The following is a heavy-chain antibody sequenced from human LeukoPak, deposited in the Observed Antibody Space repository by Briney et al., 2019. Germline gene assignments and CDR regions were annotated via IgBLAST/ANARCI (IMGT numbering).Heavy chain of an antibody. CDR2: ISSSSSYI. Sequence: PGGSLRLSCAASGFTFSSYSRNWVRQAPGKGLEWVSSISSSSSYIYYADSVKGRFTISRDNAKNSLYLQMNSLRAEDTAVYYCARETLSDYGDYVRAFRYWGQGTLVTVSS. CDR1: GFTFSSYS. CDR3: ARETLSDYGDYVRAFRY. D-gene: IGHD4-17*01. V-gene: IGHV3-21*01. J-gene: IGHJ4*02.